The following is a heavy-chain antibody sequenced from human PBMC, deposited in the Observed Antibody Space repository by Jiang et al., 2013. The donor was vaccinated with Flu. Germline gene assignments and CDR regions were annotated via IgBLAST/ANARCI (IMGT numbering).Heavy chain of an antibody. V-gene: IGHV4-59*01. D-gene: IGHD1-26*01. CDR3: AREVPSGSFECDY. CDR1: GGSISSYY. J-gene: IGHJ4*02. Sequence: YGPGLVKASETLSLTCSVSGGSISSYYWNWIRQPPGKGLEWIGYIYYSGSTNYNPSLKSRVTISVDTSKNQFSLKLSSVTAADTAVYYCAREVPSGSFECDYWGQGTLVTVSS. CDR2: IYYSGST.